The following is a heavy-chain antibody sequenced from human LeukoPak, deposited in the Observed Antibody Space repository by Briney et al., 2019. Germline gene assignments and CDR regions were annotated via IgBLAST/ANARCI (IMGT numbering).Heavy chain of an antibody. CDR3: AKDNRRHYTSGPNPDSLH. J-gene: IGHJ4*02. V-gene: IGHV3-9*01. CDR2: ISWNSGSI. D-gene: IGHD6-19*01. Sequence: GGSLRLSCAGSGFSFNNYAMHWVRQPPGKGLEWVSGISWNSGSIDYADSVKGRFTISRDNAKNSLYLQMNSLRVEDTAFYYCAKDNRRHYTSGPNPDSLHWGQGALVTVSS. CDR1: GFSFNNYA.